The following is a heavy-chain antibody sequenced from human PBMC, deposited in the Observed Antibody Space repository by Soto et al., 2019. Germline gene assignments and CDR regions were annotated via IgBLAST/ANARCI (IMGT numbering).Heavy chain of an antibody. CDR1: GFTFSNYS. D-gene: IGHD2-15*01. CDR2: RAYDRSNK. Sequence: QVHLVESGGGVVQPGRSLRLSCTASGFTFSNYSIHWVRQAPGKGLEWVAVRAYDRSNKYYADSVKGRFTISRDNYKNTLYVQMNSLRAEDTAMYYGAREQKGGQCRGGSCHFWYGMDVWGQGTTVTVS. J-gene: IGHJ6*02. CDR3: AREQKGGQCRGGSCHFWYGMDV. V-gene: IGHV3-30-3*01.